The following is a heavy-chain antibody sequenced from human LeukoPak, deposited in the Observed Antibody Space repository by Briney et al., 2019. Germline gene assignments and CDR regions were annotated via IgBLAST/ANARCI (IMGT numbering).Heavy chain of an antibody. J-gene: IGHJ4*02. D-gene: IGHD1-26*01. CDR1: GGSISSSSYY. Sequence: SETLSLTCTVSGGSISSSSYYWGWIRQPPGKGLEWIGSIYYSGSTYYNLSLKSRVTISVDTSKNQFSLKLSSVTAADTAVYYCARDRAVGATWRIDYWGQGTLVTVSS. V-gene: IGHV4-39*07. CDR2: IYYSGST. CDR3: ARDRAVGATWRIDY.